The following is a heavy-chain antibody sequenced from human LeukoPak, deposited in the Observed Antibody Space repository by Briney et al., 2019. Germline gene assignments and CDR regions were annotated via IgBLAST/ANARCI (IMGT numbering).Heavy chain of an antibody. D-gene: IGHD3-22*01. CDR1: GGSISSYY. V-gene: IGHV4-4*07. CDR2: IYTSGST. J-gene: IGHJ4*02. Sequence: SETLSLTCTVSGGSISSYYWSWIRQPAGKGLEWIWRIYTSGSTNYNPSLKSRVTMSVNTSKNQFSLKLSSVNAADTAVYYCAREIKRGTYYDSSGPTFDYWGQGTLVTVSS. CDR3: AREIKRGTYYDSSGPTFDY.